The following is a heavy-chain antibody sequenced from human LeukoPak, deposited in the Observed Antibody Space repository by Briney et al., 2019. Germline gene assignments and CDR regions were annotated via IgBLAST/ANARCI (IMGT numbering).Heavy chain of an antibody. Sequence: PGGSLRLSCAASGFTFSSYGMHWVRQAPGKGLEWVAVISYDGSNKYYADSVKGRFTISRDNSKNTLYLQMNSLRAEDTAVYYCAREPVTLPFDYWGQGTLVTVSS. CDR3: AREPVTLPFDY. J-gene: IGHJ4*02. CDR2: ISYDGSNK. V-gene: IGHV3-30*03. CDR1: GFTFSSYG. D-gene: IGHD4-23*01.